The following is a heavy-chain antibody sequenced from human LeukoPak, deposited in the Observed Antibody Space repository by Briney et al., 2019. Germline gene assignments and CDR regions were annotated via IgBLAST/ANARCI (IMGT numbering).Heavy chain of an antibody. J-gene: IGHJ4*02. CDR2: IYYTGST. CDR1: GGSISSTSYY. V-gene: IGHV4-39*01. D-gene: IGHD7-27*01. CDR3: ARHPGDRSTPADY. Sequence: SETLSLTCTVSGGSISSTSYYWGWIRQPPGKGLEWIGSIYYTGSTYYNPSLKSRVTISVDTSKNQYSLKLYSVTAADTAVYYCARHPGDRSTPADYWGQGTLVTVSS.